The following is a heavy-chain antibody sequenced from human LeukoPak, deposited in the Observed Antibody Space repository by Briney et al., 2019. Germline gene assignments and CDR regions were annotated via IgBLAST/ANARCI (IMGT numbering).Heavy chain of an antibody. CDR2: ISAYNGNT. CDR1: GCTFTSYG. V-gene: IGHV1-18*01. Sequence: ASVKVSCKASGCTFTSYGISWVRQAPGQGLEWMGWISAYNGNTNYAQKLQGRVTMTTDTSTSTAYMELRSLRSDDTAVYYCARGYSSGWYGGYYYYMDVWGKGTTVTISS. D-gene: IGHD6-19*01. CDR3: ARGYSSGWYGGYYYYMDV. J-gene: IGHJ6*03.